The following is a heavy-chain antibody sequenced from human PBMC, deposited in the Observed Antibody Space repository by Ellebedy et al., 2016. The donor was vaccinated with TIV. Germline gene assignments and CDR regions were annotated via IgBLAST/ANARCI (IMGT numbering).Heavy chain of an antibody. D-gene: IGHD6-19*01. CDR3: ARLFSGWSGRWSWNWFAP. Sequence: PGGSLRLSCKTSGYSFASYWIGRMRQMPGKGLEWMGIIYAGDSDTRYSPSFQGQVTISVDKSISTAYLQWSSLKASDTAMYYCARLFSGWSGRWSWNWFAPWGQGTLVTVSS. J-gene: IGHJ5*02. CDR2: IYAGDSDT. CDR1: GYSFASYW. V-gene: IGHV5-51*01.